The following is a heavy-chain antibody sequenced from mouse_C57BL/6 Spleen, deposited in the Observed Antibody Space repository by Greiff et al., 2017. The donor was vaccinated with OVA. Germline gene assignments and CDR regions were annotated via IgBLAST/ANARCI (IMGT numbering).Heavy chain of an antibody. Sequence: QVQLKQPGAELVMPGASVKLSCKASGYTFTSYWMHWVKQRPGQGLEWIGEIDPSDSYTNYNQKFKGKSTLTVDKSSSTAYMQLSSLTSEDSAVYYCARSDYGSKGWFAYWGQGTLVTVSA. D-gene: IGHD1-1*01. CDR1: GYTFTSYW. CDR3: ARSDYGSKGWFAY. CDR2: IDPSDSYT. J-gene: IGHJ3*01. V-gene: IGHV1-69*01.